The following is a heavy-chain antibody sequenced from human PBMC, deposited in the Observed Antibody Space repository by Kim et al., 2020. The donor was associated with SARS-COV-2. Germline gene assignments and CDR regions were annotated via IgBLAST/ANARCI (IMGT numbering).Heavy chain of an antibody. V-gene: IGHV4-39*01. Sequence: SETLSLTCTVSGGSIDTSDYYWGWIRQPPGKGLEWIGVIFYNGRTNYNPSLKSRVTISMDTSKNQFSLKLSSVTATDTAVYYCAAIFEYWGQGTLVPVSS. CDR3: AAIFEY. CDR1: GGSIDTSDYY. CDR2: IFYNGRT. J-gene: IGHJ4*02.